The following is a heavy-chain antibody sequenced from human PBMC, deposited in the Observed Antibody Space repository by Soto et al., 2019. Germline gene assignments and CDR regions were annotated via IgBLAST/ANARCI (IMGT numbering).Heavy chain of an antibody. Sequence: EVQLVESGGGLVQPGGSLRLSCAASGFTFSSYDMHWVRQATGKGLEWVSAIGIAGDTYYPGSVKGRFTISRENAKNSLYLQMHSLRAEDTAVYYCARSSSFHYYYGMDDWGQGTTVTVSS. J-gene: IGHJ6*02. V-gene: IGHV3-13*01. CDR1: GFTFSSYD. CDR3: ARSSSFHYYYGMDD. CDR2: IGIAGDT. D-gene: IGHD6-6*01.